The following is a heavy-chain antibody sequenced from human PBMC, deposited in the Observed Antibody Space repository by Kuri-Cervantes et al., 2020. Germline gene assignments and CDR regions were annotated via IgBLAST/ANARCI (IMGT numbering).Heavy chain of an antibody. CDR1: GGTFSSYA. Sequence: VKVSCKTSGGTFSSYAINWVRQAPGQGLDWMGEIIPVFGTANYAQKFQGRVTITKDESTSTAYMELSSLRSEDTAVYYCARDYCGGDCYSAVGYWGQGTLVTVSS. CDR3: ARDYCGGDCYSAVGY. CDR2: IIPVFGTA. V-gene: IGHV1-69*05. J-gene: IGHJ4*02. D-gene: IGHD2-21*02.